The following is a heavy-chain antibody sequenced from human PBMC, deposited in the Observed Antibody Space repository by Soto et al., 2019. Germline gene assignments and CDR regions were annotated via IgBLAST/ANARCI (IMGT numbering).Heavy chain of an antibody. V-gene: IGHV1-69*05. CDR1: GGTFSSYA. Sequence: SVKVSCKASGGTFSSYAISWVRQAPGQGLEWMGGIIPIFGTANYAQKFQGRVTMTTDTSTSTAYKELRSLRSDGTAVYYCARAGYDSSGYYFDYWGQGTLVTVSS. CDR3: ARAGYDSSGYYFDY. J-gene: IGHJ4*02. D-gene: IGHD3-22*01. CDR2: IIPIFGTA.